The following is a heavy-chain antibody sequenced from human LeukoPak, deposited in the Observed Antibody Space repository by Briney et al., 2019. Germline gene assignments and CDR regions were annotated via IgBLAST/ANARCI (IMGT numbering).Heavy chain of an antibody. Sequence: RGSLRLSCAVSGITLSNYGMSWVRQAPGKGLEWVAGISDSGGSTNYADSVKGRFTISRDNPKNTLYLQMNSLRAEDTAVYFCAKRGIVIRVILVGFHKEAYCFDSWGQGALVTVSS. CDR2: ISDSGGST. CDR3: AKRGIVIRVILVGFHKEAYCFDS. CDR1: GITLSNYG. D-gene: IGHD3-16*01. J-gene: IGHJ4*02. V-gene: IGHV3-23*01.